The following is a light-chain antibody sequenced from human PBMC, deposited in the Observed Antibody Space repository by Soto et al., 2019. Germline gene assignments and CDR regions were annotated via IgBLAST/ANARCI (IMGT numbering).Light chain of an antibody. J-gene: IGKJ1*01. CDR3: QQYYSYPWT. V-gene: IGKV1-8*01. CDR2: AAS. CDR1: QGISSY. Sequence: AIRMTQSPSSFSASTGDRVTITCRASQGISSYLAWYQQKPGKAPKLLIYAASTLQSGVPSRFSGSGSGTDFTLTISCLQYEDFATYYCQQYYSYPWTFGKGTKVEIK.